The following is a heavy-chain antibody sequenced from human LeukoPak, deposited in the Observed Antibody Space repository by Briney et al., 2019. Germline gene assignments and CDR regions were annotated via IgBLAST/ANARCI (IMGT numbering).Heavy chain of an antibody. V-gene: IGHV3-23*01. CDR3: AKEQAFSYYYLDY. CDR2: ISGNGAST. CDR1: GFTFNTYA. Sequence: PGGSLRLSCAASGFTFNTYAMSWVRQAPGKGLEWVSGISGNGASTYYADSVKGRFTISRDNSKDTLYLQMSSLTAEDTAVYYCAKEQAFSYYYLDYWGQGTLVTGSS. D-gene: IGHD1-26*01. J-gene: IGHJ4*01.